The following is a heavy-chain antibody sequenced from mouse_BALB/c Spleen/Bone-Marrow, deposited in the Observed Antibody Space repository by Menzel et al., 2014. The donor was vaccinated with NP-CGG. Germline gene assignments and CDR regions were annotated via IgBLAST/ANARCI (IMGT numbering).Heavy chain of an antibody. CDR2: ILPGSGTT. J-gene: IGHJ2*01. CDR3: ASPSTAEEY. D-gene: IGHD1-2*01. V-gene: IGHV1-9*01. Sequence: VKLVESGAELMKPGASVKISCKATGYTFTTYWIEWVKQRPGHGLEWIGEILPGSGTTNYNEKFRGKATYTADTSSNTAYMQLSSLTSEDSAVYHCASPSTAEEYWGQGTTLTVSS. CDR1: GYTFTTYW.